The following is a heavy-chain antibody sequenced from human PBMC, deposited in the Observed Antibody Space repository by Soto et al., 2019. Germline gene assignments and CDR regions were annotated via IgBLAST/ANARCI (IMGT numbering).Heavy chain of an antibody. CDR2: IIPMFGTA. Sequence: SVKVSCKASGGTFSSYAISWVRQAPGRGLEWMGGIIPMFGTANYAQKFQGRVTITADESTSTAYMELSSLRSEDTAVYYCARGNIDGAILSGMDVWGQGTTVTVSS. J-gene: IGHJ6*02. CDR3: ARGNIDGAILSGMDV. V-gene: IGHV1-69*13. D-gene: IGHD1-26*01. CDR1: GGTFSSYA.